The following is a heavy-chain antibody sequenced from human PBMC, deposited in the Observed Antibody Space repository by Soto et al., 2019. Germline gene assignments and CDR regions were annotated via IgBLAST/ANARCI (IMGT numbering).Heavy chain of an antibody. Sequence: QVQMVESGGGVVQPGTSLRLSCVASGFTFGRSGMHWVRQAPGGALEWVAFISGDGINTQYADSVRGRFTLSRDYSRKTMYLQMDSLRDEDTALYYCARGNLSFDFDSWGLGTLVTVSS. CDR2: ISGDGINT. D-gene: IGHD1-26*01. J-gene: IGHJ4*02. V-gene: IGHV3-30*03. CDR3: ARGNLSFDFDS. CDR1: GFTFGRSG.